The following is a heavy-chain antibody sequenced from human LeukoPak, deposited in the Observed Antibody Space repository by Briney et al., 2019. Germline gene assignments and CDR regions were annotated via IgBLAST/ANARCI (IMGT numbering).Heavy chain of an antibody. J-gene: IGHJ1*01. CDR3: AIMHGYYDGSGYWVQ. CDR2: TPNADRT. D-gene: IGHD3-22*01. V-gene: IGHV3-23*01. Sequence: PGRSLRLSCAASGFTFGSYGMSWVRQAPGKGLEWVSFTPNADRTSYADSVEGRFTISRDNPRNTLYMQMNSLRDEDTAVYYCAIMHGYYDGSGYWVQWGQGTLVTVSS. CDR1: GFTFGSYG.